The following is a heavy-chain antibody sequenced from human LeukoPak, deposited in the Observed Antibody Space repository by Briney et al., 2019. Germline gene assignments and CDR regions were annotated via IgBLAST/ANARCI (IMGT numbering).Heavy chain of an antibody. J-gene: IGHJ3*02. CDR3: ARRTKGMGRQLAYRPRNDAFDI. Sequence: PSETLSLTCAVYGGSFSGYYWSWIRQPPGKGLEWIGEINHSGSTNYNPSLKSRVTISVDTSKNQFSLKLSSVTAADTAVYYCARRTKGMGRQLAYRPRNDAFDIWGQGTMVTVSS. D-gene: IGHD6-13*01. CDR2: INHSGST. CDR1: GGSFSGYY. V-gene: IGHV4-34*01.